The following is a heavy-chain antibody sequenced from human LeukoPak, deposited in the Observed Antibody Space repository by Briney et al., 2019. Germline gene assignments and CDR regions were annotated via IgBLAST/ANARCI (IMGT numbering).Heavy chain of an antibody. J-gene: IGHJ4*02. CDR2: ISWNSGSI. CDR1: GFTFSGYG. Sequence: PGGSLRLSCAASGFTFSGYGMHWVRQAPGKGLEWVSSISWNSGSIGYADSVKGRFTISRDNAKNSLYLQMNSLRAEDTALYYCAKASGSWGDYYFDYWGQGTLVTVSS. CDR3: AKASGSWGDYYFDY. V-gene: IGHV3-9*01. D-gene: IGHD1-26*01.